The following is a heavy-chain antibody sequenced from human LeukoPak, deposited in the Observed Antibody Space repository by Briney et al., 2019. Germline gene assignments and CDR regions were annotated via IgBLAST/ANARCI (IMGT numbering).Heavy chain of an antibody. J-gene: IGHJ4*02. CDR2: INSDGSST. V-gene: IGHV3-74*01. D-gene: IGHD3-22*01. CDR3: ARVSGRGLYYYDSSGFDY. CDR1: GFTFSSYW. Sequence: GGSLRLSCAASGFTFSSYWMHWVRQAPGKGLVWVSRINSDGSSTSYADSVKGRFTISRDNAKNTLYLQMNSLRAEDTAVYYCARVSGRGLYYYDSSGFDYWGQGTLVTVSS.